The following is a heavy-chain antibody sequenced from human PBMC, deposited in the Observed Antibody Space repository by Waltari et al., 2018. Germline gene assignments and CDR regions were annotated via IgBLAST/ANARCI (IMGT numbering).Heavy chain of an antibody. CDR1: GTSISNYY. D-gene: IGHD6-13*01. CDR3: ARTSGAAAGKFDY. J-gene: IGHJ4*02. Sequence: QVQLQESGPGLVKPSETLSLTCTVPGTSISNYYWTRIRQPPGKGLEWSGYISDSGSTSYNPSLKSRVTISGDTSKNHFSLKLSSVTAADTAVYYCARTSGAAAGKFDYWGQGTLVTVSS. CDR2: ISDSGST. V-gene: IGHV4-59*01.